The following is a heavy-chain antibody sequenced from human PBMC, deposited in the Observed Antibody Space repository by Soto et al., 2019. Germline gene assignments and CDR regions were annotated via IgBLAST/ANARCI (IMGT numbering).Heavy chain of an antibody. Sequence: EVQLVESGGGLVKPGGSLRLSCAASGLNFNSYTINWVRQAPGKRLEWLSSISSSGYIFSTDSVRGRFTISRDNAKNSVYLQIHSLRAEDTAVYFCARDCSGGSCYPGMDVWGQATTVTVSS. CDR2: ISSSGYI. CDR3: ARDCSGGSCYPGMDV. CDR1: GLNFNSYT. D-gene: IGHD2-15*01. J-gene: IGHJ6*02. V-gene: IGHV3-21*01.